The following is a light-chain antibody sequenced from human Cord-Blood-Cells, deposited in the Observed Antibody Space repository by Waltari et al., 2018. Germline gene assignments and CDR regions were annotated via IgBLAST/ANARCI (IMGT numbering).Light chain of an antibody. J-gene: IGLJ1*01. CDR3: SSYTSSSTYV. CDR2: DVS. V-gene: IGLV2-14*03. CDR1: SSDVGGYNY. Sequence: QSALTQPASVSGSPGQSITISCTGTSSDVGGYNYVSWYQHRPGKAPKLMIYDVSKRPSGVSNRFSGSKSGNTASLTISGLQAEDEADYYCSSYTSSSTYVFGTGTKVTVL.